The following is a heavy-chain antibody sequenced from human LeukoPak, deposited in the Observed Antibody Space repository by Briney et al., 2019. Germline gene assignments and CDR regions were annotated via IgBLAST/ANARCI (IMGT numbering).Heavy chain of an antibody. J-gene: IGHJ4*02. V-gene: IGHV1-18*01. D-gene: IGHD4-23*01. CDR1: GYTFTSYT. Sequence: ASVKVSCKASGYTFTSYTITWVRQAPGQGLEWMGWISSYNGDTKYAQKVQGRVTVTTDTSTSTAYMELRSLSLDDTAVYYCARGDYGGGFDYWGQGTLVTVSS. CDR3: ARGDYGGGFDY. CDR2: ISSYNGDT.